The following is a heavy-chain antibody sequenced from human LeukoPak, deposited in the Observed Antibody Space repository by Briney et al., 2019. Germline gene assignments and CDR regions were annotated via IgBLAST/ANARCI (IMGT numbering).Heavy chain of an antibody. CDR1: GGSISSNPYF. Sequence: SETLSLTCIVSGGSISSNPYFWGWVRQSPGMGLEWIGSIFHNGNFYYNPSLKSRVTVSVDTSRNRFSLELSSVTATDTAVYYCARGGYSYGRQYFQHWGQGTLVTVSS. CDR2: IFHNGNF. CDR3: ARGGYSYGRQYFQH. D-gene: IGHD5-18*01. J-gene: IGHJ1*01. V-gene: IGHV4-39*02.